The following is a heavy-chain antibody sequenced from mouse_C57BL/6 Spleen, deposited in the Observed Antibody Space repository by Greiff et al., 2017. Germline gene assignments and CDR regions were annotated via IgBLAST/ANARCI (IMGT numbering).Heavy chain of an antibody. J-gene: IGHJ4*01. CDR3: ARDGYAMDY. CDR1: GFTFSSYA. Sequence: EVMLVESGGGLVKPGGSLKLSCAASGFTFSSYAMSWVRQTPEKRLEWVATISDGGSYTYYPDNVKGRFTISRDNAKNNLYLQMSHLQSEDTAMYYCARDGYAMDYWGQGTSVTVSS. V-gene: IGHV5-4*01. CDR2: ISDGGSYT.